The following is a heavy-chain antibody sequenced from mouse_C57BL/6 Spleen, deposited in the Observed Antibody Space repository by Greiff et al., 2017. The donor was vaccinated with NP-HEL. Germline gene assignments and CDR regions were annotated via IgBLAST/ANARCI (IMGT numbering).Heavy chain of an antibody. V-gene: IGHV14-4*01. CDR2: IDPENGDT. D-gene: IGHD2-1*01. CDR3: TMIYYGKGY. CDR1: GFNFKDDY. J-gene: IGHJ2*01. Sequence: VQLQQSGAELVRPGASVKLSCTASGFNFKDDYMHWVKQRPEQGLEWIGWIDPENGDTEYASKFQGKAPITADTSSNTAYLQLSSLTSEDTAVYYCTMIYYGKGYWGQGTTLTVSS.